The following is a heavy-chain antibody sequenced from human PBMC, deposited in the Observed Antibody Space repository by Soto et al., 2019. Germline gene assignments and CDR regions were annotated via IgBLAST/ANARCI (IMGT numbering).Heavy chain of an antibody. V-gene: IGHV1-8*01. CDR3: ARERCRSGSKGYYYYYGMDV. Sequence: GASVKVSCKASGYTFTSYDINWVRQATGQGLEWMGWMNPNSGNTGYAQKFQGRVTMTRNTSISTAYMELSSLRSEDTAVYYCARERCRSGSKGYYYYYGMDVWGQGTTVTVSS. D-gene: IGHD3-10*01. J-gene: IGHJ6*02. CDR1: GYTFTSYD. CDR2: MNPNSGNT.